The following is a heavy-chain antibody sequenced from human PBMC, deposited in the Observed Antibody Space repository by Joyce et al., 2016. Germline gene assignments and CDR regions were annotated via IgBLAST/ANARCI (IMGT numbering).Heavy chain of an antibody. CDR3: ARVPLSSAFDY. Sequence: QVQLQESGPGLVQPSQTLSLTCGVSGGSISDGGYYWSWIRQRPGKGLEWIGYINYSGNTYYNPSLKSRLTISIDMAKNQFSLRLTSVTAADTAVYYGARVPLSSAFDYWGQGILVTVSS. CDR2: INYSGNT. V-gene: IGHV4-31*11. D-gene: IGHD1-26*01. CDR1: GGSISDGGYY. J-gene: IGHJ4*02.